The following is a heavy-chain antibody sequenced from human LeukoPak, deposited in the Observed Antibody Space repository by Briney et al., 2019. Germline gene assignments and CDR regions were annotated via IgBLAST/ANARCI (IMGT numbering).Heavy chain of an antibody. D-gene: IGHD3-3*01. V-gene: IGHV2-70*11. Sequence: SGPTLVNPPQTLTLTCTFSGFSLTTSGMCVSWIRQPPGKALEWLARIDWDDDKYYSTSLKTRLTISKDTSKNQVVLTMTNMDPVDTATYYCARMSAEAFDYWGQGTLVTVSS. CDR2: IDWDDDK. CDR1: GFSLTTSGMC. CDR3: ARMSAEAFDY. J-gene: IGHJ4*02.